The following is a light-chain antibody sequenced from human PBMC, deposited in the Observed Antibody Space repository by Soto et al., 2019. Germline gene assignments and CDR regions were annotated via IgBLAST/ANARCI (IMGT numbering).Light chain of an antibody. CDR3: QQYAASPRT. V-gene: IGKV3-20*01. CDR1: QVVSNNY. CDR2: GAS. J-gene: IGKJ1*01. Sequence: EIVLTQSPGTLSLSPRERATLSCRASQVVSNNYLAWYQHKPGQAPRLLIYGASNRAPGIPDRFSGSGSGPDFTLTIRGLEPEDFAVYYCQQYAASPRTFGQGTQVEVK.